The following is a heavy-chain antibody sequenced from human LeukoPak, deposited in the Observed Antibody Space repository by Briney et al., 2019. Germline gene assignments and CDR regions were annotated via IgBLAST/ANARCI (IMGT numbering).Heavy chain of an antibody. V-gene: IGHV1-18*01. CDR1: GYTFTNYG. Sequence: ASVKVSCKASGYTFTNYGISWVRQAPGQGLEWMGWFTPYNGNTNYAQKLQGRVTMTTDTSTSTAYMELRSLRSDDTAVYYCARGPAYCGGDCYFDYWGQGTLVTVSS. CDR2: FTPYNGNT. D-gene: IGHD2-21*02. CDR3: ARGPAYCGGDCYFDY. J-gene: IGHJ4*02.